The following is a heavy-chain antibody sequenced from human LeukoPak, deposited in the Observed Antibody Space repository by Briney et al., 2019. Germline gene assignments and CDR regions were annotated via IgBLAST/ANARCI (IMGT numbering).Heavy chain of an antibody. CDR3: ARGANIRILAVGDHQYDY. CDR1: GFTFSDYY. Sequence: KSGGSLRLSCAASGFTFSDYYMSWIRQAPGKGLEWVSYISSSSSYTNYADSVKGRFTISRDNAKNSLYLQMNSLRAEDTAVYYCARGANIRILAVGDHQYDYWGQGTLVTVSS. V-gene: IGHV3-11*06. CDR2: ISSSSSYT. J-gene: IGHJ4*02. D-gene: IGHD6-19*01.